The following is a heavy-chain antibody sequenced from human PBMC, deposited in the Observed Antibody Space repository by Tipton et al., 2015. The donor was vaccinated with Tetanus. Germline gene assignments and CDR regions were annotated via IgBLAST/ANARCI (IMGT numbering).Heavy chain of an antibody. CDR3: ARGYGDYENWGGDY. D-gene: IGHD4-17*01. Sequence: RSLRLSCAASGFTFSSYAMHWVRQAPGKGLEWVAVISYDGSNKYYADSVKGRFTISRDNSKNTLYPQMNSLRAEDTAVYYCARGYGDYENWGGDYWGQGTLVTVSS. V-gene: IGHV3-30-3*01. CDR2: ISYDGSNK. CDR1: GFTFSSYA. J-gene: IGHJ4*02.